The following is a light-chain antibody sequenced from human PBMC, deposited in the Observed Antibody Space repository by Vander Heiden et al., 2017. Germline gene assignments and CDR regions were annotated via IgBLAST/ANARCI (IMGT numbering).Light chain of an antibody. J-gene: IGKJ5*01. Sequence: DIQLTPSPSFLSASVGDRVTITCRASQGISSYLAWYQQKPGKAPKRLIYAASTLQSGVPSRFSGSGSGTEFTLTISSLQPEDFATYYCQQLNSYLITFGQGTRLEIK. CDR2: AAS. CDR3: QQLNSYLIT. CDR1: QGISSY. V-gene: IGKV1-9*01.